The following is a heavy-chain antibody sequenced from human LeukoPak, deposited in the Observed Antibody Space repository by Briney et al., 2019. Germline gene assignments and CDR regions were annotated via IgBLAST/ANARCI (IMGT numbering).Heavy chain of an antibody. CDR3: ARDLYSSSWYWFDP. D-gene: IGHD6-13*01. CDR1: GYTFTGYY. V-gene: IGHV1-69*04. J-gene: IGHJ5*02. Sequence: SVKVSCKASGYTFTGYYMHWVRQAPGQGLEWMGRIIPILGIANYAQKFQGRVTITADKSTSTAYMELSSLRSEDTAVYYCARDLYSSSWYWFDPWGQGTLVTVSS. CDR2: IIPILGIA.